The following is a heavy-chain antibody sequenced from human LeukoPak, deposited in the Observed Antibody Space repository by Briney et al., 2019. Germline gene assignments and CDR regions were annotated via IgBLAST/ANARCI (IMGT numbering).Heavy chain of an antibody. J-gene: IGHJ5*02. Sequence: SETLSFTCAVYGGSFSGYYWSWIRQPPGKGLEWIGEINHSGSTNYNPSLKSRVTISVDTSKNQFSLKLSSVTAADTAVYYCARGIAARYHWFDPWGQGTLVTVSS. CDR3: ARGIAARYHWFDP. CDR1: GGSFSGYY. V-gene: IGHV4-34*01. D-gene: IGHD6-6*01. CDR2: INHSGST.